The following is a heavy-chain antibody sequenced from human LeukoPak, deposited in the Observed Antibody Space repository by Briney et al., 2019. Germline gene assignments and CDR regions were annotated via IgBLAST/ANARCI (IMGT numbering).Heavy chain of an antibody. CDR1: GFTFSSYG. Sequence: PGGSLRLSCAASGFTFSSYGMHWVRQAPGKGLEWVAVISYDGSNKYYADSVKGRFTISRDNSKNTLYLQMNSLRAEDTAVYYCARDSSLFRSEGAFDIWGQGTMVTVSS. CDR2: ISYDGSNK. J-gene: IGHJ3*02. V-gene: IGHV3-30*03. D-gene: IGHD3-3*01. CDR3: ARDSSLFRSEGAFDI.